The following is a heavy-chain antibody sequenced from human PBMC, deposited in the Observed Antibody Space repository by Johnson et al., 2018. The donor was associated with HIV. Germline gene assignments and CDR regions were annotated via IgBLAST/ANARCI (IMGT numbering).Heavy chain of an antibody. CDR1: GFTFNNYA. D-gene: IGHD3-22*01. CDR2: ISYDGSVK. V-gene: IGHV3-30*18. Sequence: QVQLVESGGGVVQPGRSLRLSCAASGFTFNNYAMHWVRQAPGKGLEWVAVISYDGSVKYYADAVKGRFTISRDISKNTLYLQMNSLRAEDTAVYYCAKAMGGWLLAHAFDIWGQGTMVTISS. CDR3: AKAMGGWLLAHAFDI. J-gene: IGHJ3*02.